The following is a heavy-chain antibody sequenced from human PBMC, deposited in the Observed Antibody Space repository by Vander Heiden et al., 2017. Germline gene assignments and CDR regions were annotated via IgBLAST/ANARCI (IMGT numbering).Heavy chain of an antibody. D-gene: IGHD6-13*01. CDR3: AAGTTGNAFDI. V-gene: IGHV3-9*01. J-gene: IGHJ3*02. Sequence: EVQLVESGGGLVQPGRSLGLSCAASGFTFDDYAMHWVRQAPGKGLEWVSGISWNSGSIGYADSVKGRFTISRDNAKNSLYLQMNSLRAEDTALYYCAAGTTGNAFDIWGQGTMVTVSS. CDR1: GFTFDDYA. CDR2: ISWNSGSI.